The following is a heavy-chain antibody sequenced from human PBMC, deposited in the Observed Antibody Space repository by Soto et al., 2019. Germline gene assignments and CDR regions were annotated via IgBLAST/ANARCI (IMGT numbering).Heavy chain of an antibody. CDR2: MNPNSGNT. Sequence: VASVKVSCKASGYTFTSYDINWVRQATGQGLEWMGWMNPNSGNTGYAQKFQGRVTMTRNTSISTAYMELSSLRSEDTAVYYCARVDPYYYGMDVWGQGTTVTVSS. J-gene: IGHJ6*02. V-gene: IGHV1-8*01. CDR3: ARVDPYYYGMDV. CDR1: GYTFTSYD.